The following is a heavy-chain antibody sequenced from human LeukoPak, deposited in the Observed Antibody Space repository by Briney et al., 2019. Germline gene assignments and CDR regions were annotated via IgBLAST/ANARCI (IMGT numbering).Heavy chain of an antibody. CDR2: IYCSGGT. CDR1: GCSISTDY. J-gene: IGHJ4*02. D-gene: IGHD1-26*01. Sequence: SETLSLTCAVSGCSISTDYWSGFRQPPGKGLVWIGRIYCSGGTNYNPSLHSRVPLSVDTSKNQFSLKLSSVTAADTAVYYCARSSYSAKYLYYFDSWGQGTLVTVSS. CDR3: ARSSYSAKYLYYFDS. V-gene: IGHV4-4*07.